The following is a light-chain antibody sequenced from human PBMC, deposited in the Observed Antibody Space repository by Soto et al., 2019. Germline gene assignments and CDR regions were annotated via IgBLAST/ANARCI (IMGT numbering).Light chain of an antibody. CDR1: SSDVGSYNL. V-gene: IGLV2-23*02. CDR3: CSYAGSSSV. Sequence: QSVLTQPASVSGSPGQSITISCTGTSSDVGSYNLVSWYQQHPCKAPKLMIYEVSKLPSGFSNRFSGSKSGNTAFLTISGLQAEDEADYYCCSYAGSSSVFGTGTKVTVL. CDR2: EVS. J-gene: IGLJ1*01.